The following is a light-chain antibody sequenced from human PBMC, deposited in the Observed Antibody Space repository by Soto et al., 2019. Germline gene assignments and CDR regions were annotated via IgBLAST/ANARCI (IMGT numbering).Light chain of an antibody. CDR1: SSNIGAGYD. CDR2: GNS. V-gene: IGLV1-40*01. J-gene: IGLJ1*01. Sequence: QSVLTQPPSVSGAPGQRVTISCTGSSSNIGAGYDVHWYQQLPGTAPKLLIYGNSNRPSGVPDRFSGSKSGTSASLAITGLQAEDEADYYCQSYDSSLSRVFATGTKLTVL. CDR3: QSYDSSLSRV.